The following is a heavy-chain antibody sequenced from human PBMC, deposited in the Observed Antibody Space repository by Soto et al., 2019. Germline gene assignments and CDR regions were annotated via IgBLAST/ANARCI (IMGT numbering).Heavy chain of an antibody. CDR2: IYYSGST. CDR1: GGSISSGGYY. V-gene: IGHV4-31*03. J-gene: IGHJ6*02. CDR3: ARVEVDTAMVPYYYYGMDV. D-gene: IGHD5-18*01. Sequence: QVQLQESGPGLVKPSQTLSLTCTVSGGSISSGGYYWSWIRQHPGKGLEWIGYIYYSGSTYYNPSLKSRVTISVDTSKNQFSLKLSSVTAADTAVYYCARVEVDTAMVPYYYYGMDVWGQGTTVTVSS.